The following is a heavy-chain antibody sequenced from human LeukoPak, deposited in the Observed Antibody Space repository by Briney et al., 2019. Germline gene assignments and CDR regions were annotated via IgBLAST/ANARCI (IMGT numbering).Heavy chain of an antibody. CDR1: GGTFSSYA. J-gene: IGHJ6*02. CDR2: IIPIFGIA. D-gene: IGHD3-22*01. V-gene: IGHV1-69*04. CDR3: ASYDSSPYYYYGMDV. Sequence: GASVKVSCKASGGTFSSYAISWVRQAPGQGLEWMGRIIPIFGIANYAQKFQGRVTITADKSTSTAYMELSGLRSEDTAVYYCASYDSSPYYYYGMDVWGQGTTVTVSS.